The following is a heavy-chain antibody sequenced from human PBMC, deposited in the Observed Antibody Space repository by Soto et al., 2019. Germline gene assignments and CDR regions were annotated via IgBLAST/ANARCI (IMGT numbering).Heavy chain of an antibody. V-gene: IGHV1-18*01. J-gene: IGHJ6*02. Sequence: QVQLVQSGAEVTKPGASVKVSCKASGYTLTSYGISWVRQAPGQGLEWMGWISAYNGDTNYAQSLQGRVTMTTDTSTTTAYMELRSLRSDDTALYYCATTIGYSYYYYGMDVWDQGTTVTVSS. D-gene: IGHD5-12*01. CDR2: ISAYNGDT. CDR3: ATTIGYSYYYYGMDV. CDR1: GYTLTSYG.